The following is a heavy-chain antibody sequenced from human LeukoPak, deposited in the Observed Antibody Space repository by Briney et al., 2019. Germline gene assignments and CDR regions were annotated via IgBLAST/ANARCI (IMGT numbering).Heavy chain of an antibody. CDR1: GGTFSSYA. J-gene: IGHJ3*02. CDR2: IIPIFGTA. V-gene: IGHV1-69*13. D-gene: IGHD2-15*01. Sequence: GASVKVSCKASGGTFSSYAISWVRQAPGQGLEWMGGIIPIFGTANYAQKFQGRLILTADESTNTAFLGLRSLTSEDTAIYFCARDEVVPCSGGTCFGAGLAFDIWGQGTKVTVSS. CDR3: ARDEVVPCSGGTCFGAGLAFDI.